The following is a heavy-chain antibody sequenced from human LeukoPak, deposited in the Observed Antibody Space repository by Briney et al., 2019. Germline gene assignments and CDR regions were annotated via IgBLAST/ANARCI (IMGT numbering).Heavy chain of an antibody. CDR2: INEDGSAK. CDR1: GFTFNDYW. J-gene: IGHJ5*02. CDR3: ARDSRMNYYAS. Sequence: GRSLRLSCTASGFTFNDYWMTWVRQTPGKGLEWLANINEDGSAKNYVDCVKGRFTISRDNAVNSLYLQMNSLRAEDTAMYYCARDSRMNYYASWGRGTLVTVSS. V-gene: IGHV3-7*01. D-gene: IGHD3-3*01.